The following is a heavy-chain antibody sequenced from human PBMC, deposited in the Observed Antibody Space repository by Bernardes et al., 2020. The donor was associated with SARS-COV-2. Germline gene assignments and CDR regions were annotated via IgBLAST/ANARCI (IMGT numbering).Heavy chain of an antibody. D-gene: IGHD5-12*01. J-gene: IGHJ4*02. V-gene: IGHV1-18*04. CDR1: GYTFPSYG. CDR3: ARGDGYSVYDWEGY. Sequence: DSVQVSCKASGYTFPSYGISWVRQAPGQGLEWMGWISAYNGNTTYAQKLQGRVTMTTDTSTSTAYMELRSLRSDDTAVYYCARGDGYSVYDWEGYWGQGTLVTVSS. CDR2: ISAYNGNT.